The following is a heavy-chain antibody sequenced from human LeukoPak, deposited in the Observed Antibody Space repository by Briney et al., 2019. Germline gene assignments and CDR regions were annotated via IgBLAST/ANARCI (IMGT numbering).Heavy chain of an antibody. CDR1: GFTFGGYV. J-gene: IGHJ4*02. Sequence: GGSLRLSCTASGFTFGGYVMSWFRQAPGKGLEWVGFIRSKAYGGTTEYAASVKGRFTISRDDSKSIAYLQMNSLKTEDTAVYYCTRALEAYYDSSGYLYWGQGTLVTVSS. V-gene: IGHV3-49*03. D-gene: IGHD3-22*01. CDR3: TRALEAYYDSSGYLY. CDR2: IRSKAYGGTT.